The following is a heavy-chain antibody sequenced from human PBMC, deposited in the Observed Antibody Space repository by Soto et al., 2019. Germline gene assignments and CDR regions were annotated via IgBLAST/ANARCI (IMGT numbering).Heavy chain of an antibody. CDR2: ISGSGGST. Sequence: PGGSLRLSCAASGFTFDDYAMHWVRQAPGKGPEWVSVISGSGGSTHYADSVKGRSTIARDNSKNTLYLQVNSLRAEDTAVYYCTKEEDICVCNSDHWGQGIQVTVSS. V-gene: IGHV3-23*01. CDR1: GFTFDDYA. J-gene: IGHJ4*02. CDR3: TKEEDICVCNSDH. D-gene: IGHD2-21*01.